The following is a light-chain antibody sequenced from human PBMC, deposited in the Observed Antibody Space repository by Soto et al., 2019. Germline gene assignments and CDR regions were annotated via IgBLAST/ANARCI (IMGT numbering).Light chain of an antibody. V-gene: IGLV2-14*01. J-gene: IGLJ1*01. CDR3: SSYTSSTTPYV. CDR2: EVS. Sequence: QAALPQPASVSGAPGRSVTISCTGTSSDVGAYNYVSGYQQYPRKAPILMVHEVSKRHSGVYNRFSGSKSGNTASLTISGLQAEDQADYSCSSYTSSTTPYVFGTGTKVTVL. CDR1: SSDVGAYNY.